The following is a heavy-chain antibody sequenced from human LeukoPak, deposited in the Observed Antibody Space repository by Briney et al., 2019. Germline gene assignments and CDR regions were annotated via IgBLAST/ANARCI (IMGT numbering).Heavy chain of an antibody. Sequence: GRSLRLSCVASEFTFSSYAMHWVRQAPGKGLEWVSVISYDGRTTYLSDSVKGRFSTSRDNSKNTVNLQMNSLRDEDTAVYYCARDPSRLLNGGRLGYWGQGTLVTVSS. V-gene: IGHV3-30*04. D-gene: IGHD7-27*01. CDR1: EFTFSSYA. CDR2: ISYDGRTT. J-gene: IGHJ4*02. CDR3: ARDPSRLLNGGRLGY.